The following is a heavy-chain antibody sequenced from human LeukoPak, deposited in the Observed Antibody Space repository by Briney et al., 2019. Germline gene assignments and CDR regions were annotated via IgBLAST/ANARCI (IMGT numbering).Heavy chain of an antibody. J-gene: IGHJ4*02. CDR3: ARSTGAAWYDY. D-gene: IGHD6-13*01. CDR2: IYYSGST. Sequence: SETLSLTCTVSGGSISSHYWSWIRQPPGKGLEWIGYIYYSGSTNYNPSLKSRVTISVDTSKNQFSLKLSSVTAADTAVYYCARSTGAAWYDYWGQGTLVTVSS. CDR1: GGSISSHY. V-gene: IGHV4-59*11.